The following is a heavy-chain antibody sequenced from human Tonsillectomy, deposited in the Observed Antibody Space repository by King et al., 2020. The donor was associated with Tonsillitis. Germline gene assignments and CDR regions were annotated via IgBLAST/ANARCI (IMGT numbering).Heavy chain of an antibody. D-gene: IGHD3-10*01. Sequence: VQLVESGAEVRKPGESLRISCKGSGYTFTNYWISWVRQMPGKGLEWMGRIDPSDSYTNYSPSFQGHVTISADKSLSTAYLQWSSLKASDTAIYYCARHRFGERIDSCYYYGMDVWGQGTTVTVSS. CDR3: ARHRFGERIDSCYYYGMDV. J-gene: IGHJ6*02. CDR2: IDPSDSYT. CDR1: GYTFTNYW. V-gene: IGHV5-10-1*03.